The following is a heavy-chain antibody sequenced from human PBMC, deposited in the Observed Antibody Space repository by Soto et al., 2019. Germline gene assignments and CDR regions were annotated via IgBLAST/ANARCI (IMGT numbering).Heavy chain of an antibody. J-gene: IGHJ3*02. CDR1: GGSVSSGSYY. D-gene: IGHD5-12*01. V-gene: IGHV4-61*01. CDR3: PRGPARPDAFDI. CDR2: IYYSGST. Sequence: QVQLQESGPGLVKPSETLSLTCTVSGGSVSSGSYYWSWIRQPPGKGLEWSGYIYYSGSTNYNPSLNLRAPFSVDTSKHPFSLSLSSVTAAASAVYYCPRGPARPDAFDIWGQGPMVTVSS.